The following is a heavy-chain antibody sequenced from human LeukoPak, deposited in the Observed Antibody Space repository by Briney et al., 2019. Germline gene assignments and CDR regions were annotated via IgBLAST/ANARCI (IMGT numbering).Heavy chain of an antibody. Sequence: GGSLRLSCAVSGFTLSSYAMSWVRQAPGQGLGLVSAISGSARRIYYADSVKGRLTISRDNSKNTLYLQMNSLRAEDTAVYYCARGGTFLIFDNWGQGTLGTVSS. CDR1: GFTLSSYA. CDR2: ISGSARRI. CDR3: ARGGTFLIFDN. D-gene: IGHD2-15*01. J-gene: IGHJ4*02. V-gene: IGHV3-23*01.